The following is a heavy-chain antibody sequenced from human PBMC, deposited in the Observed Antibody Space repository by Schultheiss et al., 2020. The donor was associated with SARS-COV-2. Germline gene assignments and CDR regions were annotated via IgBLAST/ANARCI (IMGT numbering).Heavy chain of an antibody. CDR2: ISYDGSNK. D-gene: IGHD3-22*01. Sequence: GGSLRLSCVASGFTFRTYAMHWVRQAPGKGLEWVAVISYDGSNKYYADSVKGRFTISRDNSKNTLYLQMNSLRAEDTAVYYCARGGYYYDSSVNYWGQGTLVTVSS. V-gene: IGHV3-30*04. CDR1: GFTFRTYA. CDR3: ARGGYYYDSSVNY. J-gene: IGHJ4*02.